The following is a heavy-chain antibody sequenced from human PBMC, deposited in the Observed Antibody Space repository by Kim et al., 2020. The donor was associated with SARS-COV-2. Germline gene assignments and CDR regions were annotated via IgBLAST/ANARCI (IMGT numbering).Heavy chain of an antibody. D-gene: IGHD3-10*01. CDR3: ATDGDYYGSGSYFDY. Sequence: DSVKGRFSISRDNSKNTLNLQMNSLRAEDTAVYYCATDGDYYGSGSYFDYWGQGPLVTVSS. V-gene: IGHV3-30*04. J-gene: IGHJ4*02.